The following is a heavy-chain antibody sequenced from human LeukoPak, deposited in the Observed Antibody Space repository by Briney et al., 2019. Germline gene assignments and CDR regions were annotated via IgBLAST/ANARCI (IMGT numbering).Heavy chain of an antibody. V-gene: IGHV3-21*01. CDR1: GFTFSSYS. CDR3: ARVAFSANYYDDY. D-gene: IGHD1-26*01. CDR2: ISSSSNYI. J-gene: IGHJ4*02. Sequence: GGSLRLSCAASGFTFSSYSMNWVHQAPGKGLEWVSSISSSSNYIYYADSVKGRFTISRDNAKNSLYLQMSSLRAEDTAVYYCARVAFSANYYDDYWGQGTLVTVSS.